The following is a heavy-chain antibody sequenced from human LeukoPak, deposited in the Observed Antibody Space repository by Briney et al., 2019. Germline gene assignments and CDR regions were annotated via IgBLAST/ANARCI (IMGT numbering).Heavy chain of an antibody. J-gene: IGHJ4*02. Sequence: PSETLSLTCAVSGGSISSSNWWSWVRQPPGKGLEWIGEIYHSGSTNYNPSLKSRVTISVDKSKNQFSLKLRSVTAADTAVYYCVSIAAAGANFDYWGQGTLVTVSS. CDR3: VSIAAAGANFDY. D-gene: IGHD6-13*01. V-gene: IGHV4-4*02. CDR1: GGSISSSNW. CDR2: IYHSGST.